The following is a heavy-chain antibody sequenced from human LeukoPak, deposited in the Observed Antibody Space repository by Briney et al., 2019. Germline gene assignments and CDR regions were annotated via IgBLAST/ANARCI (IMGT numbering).Heavy chain of an antibody. D-gene: IGHD2-2*02. CDR3: ARDRVVVVPAAITQDDWYFDL. J-gene: IGHJ2*01. Sequence: SETLSLTCTVSGGSISSGGYYWSWIRQHPGKGLEWIGYIYYSGSTYYNPSLKSRVTISVDTSKNQFPLKLSSVTAADTAVYYCARDRVVVVPAAITQDDWYFDLWGRGTLVTVSS. V-gene: IGHV4-31*03. CDR1: GGSISSGGYY. CDR2: IYYSGST.